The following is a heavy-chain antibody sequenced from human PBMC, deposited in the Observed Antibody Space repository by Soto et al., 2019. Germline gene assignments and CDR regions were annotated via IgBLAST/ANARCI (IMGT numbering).Heavy chain of an antibody. CDR3: ARGRDGFPVTY. D-gene: IGHD5-12*01. CDR1: GGSIDSGDYY. J-gene: IGHJ4*02. V-gene: IGHV4-31*03. Sequence: QVQLQESGPGLVKPSQTLSLTCTVSGGSIDSGDYYWSWIRQFPGKGLEWIGFIYYSGSTYYNPALKSRVTISLDTSKNQCSVQLSSVTAADTAVYYCARGRDGFPVTYWGQGTLVSVSS. CDR2: IYYSGST.